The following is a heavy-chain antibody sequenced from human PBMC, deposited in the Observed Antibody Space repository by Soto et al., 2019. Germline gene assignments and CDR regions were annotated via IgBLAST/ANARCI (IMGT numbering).Heavy chain of an antibody. CDR3: ARGLITGSHYSGGWYYFDS. J-gene: IGHJ4*02. D-gene: IGHD6-19*01. CDR2: IFHSGSA. Sequence: PSETLSLTCAVSGGSISSGGYSWSWLRQPPGKGLEWIGYIFHSGSASYNPSLKSRVTISVHTSNSQFSLELSSVTAADTAVYYCARGLITGSHYSGGWYYFDSWGQGTQVTVSS. CDR1: GGSISSGGYS. V-gene: IGHV4-30-2*01.